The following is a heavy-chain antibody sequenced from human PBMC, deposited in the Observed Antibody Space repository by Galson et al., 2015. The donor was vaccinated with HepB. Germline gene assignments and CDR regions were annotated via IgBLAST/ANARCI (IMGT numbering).Heavy chain of an antibody. V-gene: IGHV1-46*03. D-gene: IGHD3-10*01. J-gene: IGHJ4*02. CDR2: INPSSGST. CDR3: TRGGVAGGLESSWGYFDY. CDR1: GYTFISYY. Sequence: SVKVSCKASGYTFISYYIHWVRQAPGQGLEWMGIINPSSGSTVYTQKFQGRVTMTRDTSTNTVYMDLSSLRSEDTAVFYCTRGGVAGGLESSWGYFDYWGQGTLVTVSS.